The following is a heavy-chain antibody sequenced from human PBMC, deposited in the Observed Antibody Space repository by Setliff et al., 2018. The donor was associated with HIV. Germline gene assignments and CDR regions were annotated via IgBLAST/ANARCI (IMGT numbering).Heavy chain of an antibody. CDR3: ARVGYCSSTSCPLGY. CDR1: GGSFSGYY. D-gene: IGHD2-2*01. CDR2: INHSGST. V-gene: IGHV4-34*01. Sequence: LSLTCAVYGGSFSGYYWSWIRQPPGKGLEWIGEINHSGSTNYNPSLKSRVTISVDTSKNQFSLKLSSVTAADTAVYYCARVGYCSSTSCPLGYWGQGTLVTVSS. J-gene: IGHJ4*02.